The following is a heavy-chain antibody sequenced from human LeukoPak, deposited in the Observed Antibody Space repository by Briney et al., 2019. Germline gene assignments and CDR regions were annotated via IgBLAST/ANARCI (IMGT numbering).Heavy chain of an antibody. CDR1: GGSISSYY. CDR2: IYYSGST. Sequence: PSETLSLTCTVSGGSISSYYWSWIRQPPGKGLEWIGYIYYSGSTNYNPSLKSRVTISVDTSKNQFSLKLSSVTAADTAVYYCARQWSYYHDSSGYYPDYGMDVWGQGTTVTVSS. D-gene: IGHD3-22*01. J-gene: IGHJ6*02. CDR3: ARQWSYYHDSSGYYPDYGMDV. V-gene: IGHV4-59*08.